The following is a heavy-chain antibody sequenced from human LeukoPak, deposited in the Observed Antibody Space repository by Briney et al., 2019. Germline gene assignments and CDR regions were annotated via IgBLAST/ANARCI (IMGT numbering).Heavy chain of an antibody. V-gene: IGHV3-23*01. D-gene: IGHD6-13*01. CDR1: GFTFSSYA. Sequence: GGSLRLSCAASGFTFSSYAMSWVRQAPGKGLEWVSAISGSGGSTYYADSVKGRFTISRDNSKNTLYLQMNSLRAEDTAVYYCAKGPSRNIAAAGTDYWGQGTLVTVSS. CDR2: ISGSGGST. J-gene: IGHJ4*02. CDR3: AKGPSRNIAAAGTDY.